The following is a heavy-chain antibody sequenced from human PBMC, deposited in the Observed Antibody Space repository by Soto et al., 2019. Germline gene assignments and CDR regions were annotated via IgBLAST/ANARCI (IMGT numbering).Heavy chain of an antibody. Sequence: SETLSLTCTVSGGSISSGDYYWSWIRQPPGKGLEWIGHIYYSGSTYYNPSLKSRVTISVDTSKNQFSLKLSSVTAADTAVYYCAREIHDYGDYAGWFDPWGQRTLVTVSS. CDR3: AREIHDYGDYAGWFDP. J-gene: IGHJ5*02. CDR2: IYYSGST. V-gene: IGHV4-30-4*01. CDR1: GGSISSGDYY. D-gene: IGHD4-17*01.